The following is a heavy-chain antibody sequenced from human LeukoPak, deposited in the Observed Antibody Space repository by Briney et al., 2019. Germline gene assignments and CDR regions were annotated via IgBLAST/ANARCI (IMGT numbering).Heavy chain of an antibody. V-gene: IGHV1-2*04. Sequence: ASVKVSCKASGYTFTCYYMHWVRQAPGQGLEWMGWINPNSGGTNYAQKFQGWVTMTRDTSISTAYMELSRLRSDDTAVYYCARAIAAAGTGPYYFDYWGQGTLVTVSS. CDR1: GYTFTCYY. CDR2: INPNSGGT. J-gene: IGHJ4*02. CDR3: ARAIAAAGTGPYYFDY. D-gene: IGHD6-13*01.